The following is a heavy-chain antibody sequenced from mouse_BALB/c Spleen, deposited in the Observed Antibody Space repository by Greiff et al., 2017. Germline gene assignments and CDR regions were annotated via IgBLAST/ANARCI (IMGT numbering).Heavy chain of an antibody. CDR1: GYTFTDYN. CDR2: IYPYNGGT. Sequence: EVHLVESGPELVKPGASVKISCKASGYTFTDYNMHWVKQSHGKSLEWIGYIYPYNGGTGYNQKFKSKATLTVDNSSSTAYMELRSLTSEDSAVYYCARGNYFYFDYWGQGTTLTVSS. J-gene: IGHJ2*01. CDR3: ARGNYFYFDY. V-gene: IGHV1S29*02. D-gene: IGHD1-1*01.